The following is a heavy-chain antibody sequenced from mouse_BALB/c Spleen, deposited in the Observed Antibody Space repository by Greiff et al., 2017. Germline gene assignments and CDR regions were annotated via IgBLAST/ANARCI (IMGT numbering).Heavy chain of an antibody. CDR2: ISSGGST. D-gene: IGHD1-1*01. V-gene: IGHV5-6-5*01. CDR1: GFTFSSYA. Sequence: EVKVVESGGGLVKPGGSLKLSCAASGFTFSSYAMSWVRQTPEKRLEWVASISSGGSTYYPDSVKGRFTISRDNARNILYLQMSSLRSEDTAMYYCASPYYGSSLYAMDYWGQGTSVTVSS. J-gene: IGHJ4*01. CDR3: ASPYYGSSLYAMDY.